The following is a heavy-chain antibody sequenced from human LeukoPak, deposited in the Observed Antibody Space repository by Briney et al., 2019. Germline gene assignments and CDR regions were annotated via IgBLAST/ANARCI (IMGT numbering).Heavy chain of an antibody. Sequence: ASVKVSCKASGGTFSSYAISWVRQAPGQGLEWMGGIVPIFGTANYAQKFQGRVTITTDESTSTAYMGLSSLRSEDTAVYYCASSVVPAAPYYFDYWGQGTLVTVSS. J-gene: IGHJ4*02. CDR3: ASSVVPAAPYYFDY. V-gene: IGHV1-69*05. CDR2: IVPIFGTA. CDR1: GGTFSSYA. D-gene: IGHD2-2*01.